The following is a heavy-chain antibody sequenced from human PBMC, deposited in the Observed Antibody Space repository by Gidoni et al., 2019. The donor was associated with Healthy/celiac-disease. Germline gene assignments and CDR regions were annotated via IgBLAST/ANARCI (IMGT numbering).Heavy chain of an antibody. Sequence: QVQLVQSGAEVKKPGSSVKVSCKASGGTFSSYAISWVRQAPGQGLEWMGRIIPILGIANYAQKFQGRVTITADKSTSTAYMELSSLRSEDTAVYYCARNPTLERGYSGYDYGQHWGQGTLVTVSS. V-gene: IGHV1-69*04. J-gene: IGHJ1*01. CDR1: GGTFSSYA. CDR2: IIPILGIA. D-gene: IGHD5-12*01. CDR3: ARNPTLERGYSGYDYGQH.